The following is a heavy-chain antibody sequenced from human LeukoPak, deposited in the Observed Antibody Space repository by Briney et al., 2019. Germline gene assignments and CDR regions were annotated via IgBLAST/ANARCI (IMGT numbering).Heavy chain of an antibody. J-gene: IGHJ5*02. CDR2: IYPGDSRT. D-gene: IGHD6-6*01. Sequence: GESLKISCQGSAYIFSTYWIGWARQMPGKGLGLMAVIYPGDSRTRYNPSFQGQVTISANKTINTDNLQWNSLKASDTDMYYCACRQFSSPWFDPCGQGTRVTVSS. V-gene: IGHV5-51*01. CDR3: ACRQFSSPWFDP. CDR1: AYIFSTYW.